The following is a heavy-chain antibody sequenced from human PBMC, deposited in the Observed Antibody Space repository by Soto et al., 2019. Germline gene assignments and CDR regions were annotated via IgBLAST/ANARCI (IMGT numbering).Heavy chain of an antibody. CDR1: GFTFSGYI. D-gene: IGHD3-22*01. J-gene: IGHJ1*01. V-gene: IGHV3-30-3*01. Sequence: QVQLVESGGDVVQPGRSLRLSCAASGFTFSGYIFHWVRQTPGKGLEVVVLISHDCNKQYAESVKDRFTISRDNSKNEVHLQMNSLSVEDTALYYCAREDESSGHAGTFQHWGQGTLVTVSP. CDR2: ISHDCNK. CDR3: AREDESSGHAGTFQH.